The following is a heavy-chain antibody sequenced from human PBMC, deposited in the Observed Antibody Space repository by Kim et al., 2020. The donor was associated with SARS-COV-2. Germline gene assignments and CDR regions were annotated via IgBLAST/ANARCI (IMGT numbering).Heavy chain of an antibody. J-gene: IGHJ4*02. D-gene: IGHD1-26*01. V-gene: IGHV1-24*01. Sequence: TIYAQKFQGRVTMTEDTSTDTAYMELSSLRSEDTAVYYCATGGFGELPDYWGQGTLVTVSS. CDR2: T. CDR3: ATGGFGELPDY.